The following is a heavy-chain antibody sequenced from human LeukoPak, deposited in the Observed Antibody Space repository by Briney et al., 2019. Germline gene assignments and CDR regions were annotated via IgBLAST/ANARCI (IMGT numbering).Heavy chain of an antibody. J-gene: IGHJ4*02. CDR1: GFPFSSYS. V-gene: IGHV3-48*02. CDR2: ISRDSGAT. D-gene: IGHD3-9*01. CDR3: ARDEDWAFDY. Sequence: PGGSLRLSCAASGFPFSSYSMNWVRQAPGKGLEWLSYISRDSGATYYADSVRGRFSISRDNAKNSLHLQMNSLRDEDTAVYYCARDEDWAFDYWGQGALVTVSS.